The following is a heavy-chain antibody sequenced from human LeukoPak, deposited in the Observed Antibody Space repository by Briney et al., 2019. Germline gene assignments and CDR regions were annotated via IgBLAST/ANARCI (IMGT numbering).Heavy chain of an antibody. CDR3: AKNDGKRSAGKFDY. Sequence: ASVKVSCKASGYTFTSYGISWVRQAPGQGLEWMGWISAYNGNTNYAQKLQGRVTMTTDTSTSTAYMELRSLRSDDTAVYDCAKNDGKRSAGKFDYWGQGTLVTVPS. J-gene: IGHJ4*02. D-gene: IGHD1-26*01. V-gene: IGHV1-18*01. CDR1: GYTFTSYG. CDR2: ISAYNGNT.